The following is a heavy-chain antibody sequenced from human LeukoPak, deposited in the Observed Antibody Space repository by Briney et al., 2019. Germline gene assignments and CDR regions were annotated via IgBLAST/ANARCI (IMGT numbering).Heavy chain of an antibody. CDR1: GFTFSSYD. V-gene: IGHV3-48*01. J-gene: IGHJ4*02. Sequence: GGSLRLSCAASGFTFSSYDMNWVRQAPGKGLEWVSYISSGGGTTYYADSVKGRFTMSRDNAQNSLHQQMNSLGAEDTAVYYCARDRHCSSASCYAGFDSWGQGTLVTVSS. CDR3: ARDRHCSSASCYAGFDS. CDR2: ISSGGGTT. D-gene: IGHD2-2*01.